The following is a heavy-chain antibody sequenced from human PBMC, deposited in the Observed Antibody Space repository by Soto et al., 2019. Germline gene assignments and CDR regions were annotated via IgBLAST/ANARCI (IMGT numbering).Heavy chain of an antibody. Sequence: QVQLVESGGGVVQPGRSLRLSCAASGFTFSSYGMHWVRQAPGKGLEWVAVISYDGSNKYYADSVKGRFTISRDNSKNTLYLQMNSLRAEDTAVYYCARLIVVVPAATQDAFDIWGQGTMVTVSS. D-gene: IGHD2-2*01. V-gene: IGHV3-30*03. CDR2: ISYDGSNK. CDR1: GFTFSSYG. J-gene: IGHJ3*02. CDR3: ARLIVVVPAATQDAFDI.